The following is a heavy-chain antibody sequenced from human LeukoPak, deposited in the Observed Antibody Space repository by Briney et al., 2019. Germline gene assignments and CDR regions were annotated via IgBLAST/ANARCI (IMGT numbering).Heavy chain of an antibody. J-gene: IGHJ4*02. CDR1: GYTFTNFG. CDR2: ISGHNGNT. D-gene: IGHD3-16*02. V-gene: IGHV1-18*01. Sequence: ASVKVSCKTSGYTFTNFGISWVRQAPGQGPEWMGWISGHNGNTKYAKNFQDRLKMTTDTSTTTAYMELRSLTPDDTGVYYCARPGVNIGGIIVNSLDSWGQGTLVTVSS. CDR3: ARPGVNIGGIIVNSLDS.